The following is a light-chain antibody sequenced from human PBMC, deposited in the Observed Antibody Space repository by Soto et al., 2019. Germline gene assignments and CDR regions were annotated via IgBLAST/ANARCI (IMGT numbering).Light chain of an antibody. CDR1: SSDVGGYNY. Sequence: QSALTQPRSVSGSPGQSVTISCTGTSSDVGGYNYVSWYQQHPGKAPKLMIYDVSKRPSGVPDRFSGSKSGNTASLTISGLQAEDEADYYCCSYAGSYTEVFGPGTKVTL. CDR2: DVS. V-gene: IGLV2-11*01. CDR3: CSYAGSYTEV. J-gene: IGLJ1*01.